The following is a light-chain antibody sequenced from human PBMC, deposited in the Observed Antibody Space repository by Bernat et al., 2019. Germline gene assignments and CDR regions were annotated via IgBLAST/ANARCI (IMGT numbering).Light chain of an antibody. CDR3: QQYGSSPRT. CDR2: GAS. CDR1: QSVSSY. J-gene: IGKJ1*01. Sequence: EIVLTQSPGTLSLSPGERAALSCRASQSVSSYLAWYQQKPGQAPRLLIYGASSRATGIPDRFSGSGSGTDFTLTISRLEPEDCAVYYCQQYGSSPRTLGQGTKVEIK. V-gene: IGKV3-20*01.